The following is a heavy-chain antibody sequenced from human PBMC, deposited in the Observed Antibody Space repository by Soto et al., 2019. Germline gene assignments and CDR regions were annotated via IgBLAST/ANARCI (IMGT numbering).Heavy chain of an antibody. Sequence: PSETLSLTCTVSGGSISSYYWSWIRQPPGKGLEWIGYIYYSGTTNYNPSHKSRVTISVDTSKNQFSLKLSSVTAADTAVYYCGTLYCSGGSCSIDYWGQGTLVTVS. D-gene: IGHD2-15*01. CDR3: GTLYCSGGSCSIDY. CDR2: IYYSGTT. J-gene: IGHJ4*02. CDR1: GGSISSYY. V-gene: IGHV4-59*01.